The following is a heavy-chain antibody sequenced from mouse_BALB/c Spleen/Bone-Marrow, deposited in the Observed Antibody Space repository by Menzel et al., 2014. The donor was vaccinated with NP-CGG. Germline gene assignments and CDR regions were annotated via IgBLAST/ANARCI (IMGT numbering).Heavy chain of an antibody. CDR1: GYAFSSYW. CDR2: IYPGDGDT. V-gene: IGHV1-80*01. Sequence: QVQLQQSRAELVRPGPSVKIFCKASGYAFSSYWMNWVKQRPGQGLEWIGQIYPGDGDTNYSGKFKGKATLTAEESSSTAYMQLSSLTSEDSAVYFCAFGNYDFDYWGQGTTLTVSS. J-gene: IGHJ2*01. D-gene: IGHD2-1*01. CDR3: AFGNYDFDY.